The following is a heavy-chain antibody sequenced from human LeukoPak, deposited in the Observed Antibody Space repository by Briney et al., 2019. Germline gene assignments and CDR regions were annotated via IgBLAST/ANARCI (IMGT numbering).Heavy chain of an antibody. V-gene: IGHV3-48*01. CDR1: GFTFSSYG. D-gene: IGHD6-19*01. J-gene: IGHJ4*02. CDR2: IGTSSTTI. Sequence: GGSLRLSCAASGFTFSSYGMHWVRQPPGKGLEWVSNIGTSSTTIYYADSVKGRFTISRDNAKNSLYLRMNSLRAEDTAVYYCATRFGSGWYIGSHTGWGQGTLVTVSS. CDR3: ATRFGSGWYIGSHTG.